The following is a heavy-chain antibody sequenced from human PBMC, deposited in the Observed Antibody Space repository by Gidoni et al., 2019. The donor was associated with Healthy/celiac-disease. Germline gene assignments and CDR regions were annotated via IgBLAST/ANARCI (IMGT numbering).Heavy chain of an antibody. V-gene: IGHV3-11*01. D-gene: IGHD6-19*01. CDR3: ASRTAAVDGMRPDY. J-gene: IGHJ4*02. CDR2: ISSSGSTI. Sequence: QVQLVASGGGLVMPGGSLSLFCAVSGFTFRDDYMSWRRQASGKGLEWVSYISSSGSTIYDADAVKGRFTISRDNAKNSRYLKMNSLRAEDTAVYYCASRTAAVDGMRPDYWGQGTLVTVSS. CDR1: GFTFRDDY.